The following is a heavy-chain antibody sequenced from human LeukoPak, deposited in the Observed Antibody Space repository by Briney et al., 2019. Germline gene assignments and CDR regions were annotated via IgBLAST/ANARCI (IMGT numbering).Heavy chain of an antibody. CDR3: ARDAVDY. CDR1: GFTFSSYS. J-gene: IGHJ4*02. CDR2: IKQDGSEK. V-gene: IGHV3-7*01. Sequence: AGGSLRLSCAASGFTFSSYSMNWVRQAPGKGLEWVANIKQDGSEKYYVDSVKGRFTISRDNAKNSLYLQMNSLRAEDTAVYYCARDAVDYWGQGTLVTVSS.